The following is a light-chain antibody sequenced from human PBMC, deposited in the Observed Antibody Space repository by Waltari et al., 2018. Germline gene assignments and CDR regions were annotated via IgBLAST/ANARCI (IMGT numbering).Light chain of an antibody. CDR2: EVN. CDR3: SSHTSSSTFV. J-gene: IGLJ1*01. CDR1: SSDVGSYKY. V-gene: IGLV2-14*01. Sequence: QSALTQPASVPGSPGQSITISCTGSSSDVGSYKYVSWYQQHPGQVHKLIIYEVNRRPSGVSNRFSGSKSGNTASLTISGLQAEDEADYYCSSHTSSSTFVFGTGTNVDVL.